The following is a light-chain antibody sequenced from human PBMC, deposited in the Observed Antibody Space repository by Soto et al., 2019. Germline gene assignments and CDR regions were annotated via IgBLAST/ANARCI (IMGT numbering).Light chain of an antibody. Sequence: DIVLTQSPATLSLSPGERATLSCRASQSVSNNYLAWYQRKPGQAPRLLIYGASSRATGIPARFSGSGSGTDFTLSISRLEPEDFAVYYCQRYDYSPWTFGQGTKVEI. CDR1: QSVSNNY. J-gene: IGKJ1*01. CDR2: GAS. CDR3: QRYDYSPWT. V-gene: IGKV3-20*01.